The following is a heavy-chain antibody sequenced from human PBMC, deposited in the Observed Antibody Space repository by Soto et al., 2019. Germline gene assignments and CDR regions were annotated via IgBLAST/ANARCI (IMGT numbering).Heavy chain of an antibody. CDR2: INHSGST. D-gene: IGHD2-15*01. CDR3: AGYCSGGSCYLGYYYYGMDV. J-gene: IGHJ6*02. Sequence: SETLSLTCAVYGGSFSGYYWSWIRQPPGKGLEWIGEINHSGSTNYNPSLKSRVTISVDTSKNQFSLKLSSVTAADTAVYYCAGYCSGGSCYLGYYYYGMDVWGQGTTVTVYS. CDR1: GGSFSGYY. V-gene: IGHV4-34*01.